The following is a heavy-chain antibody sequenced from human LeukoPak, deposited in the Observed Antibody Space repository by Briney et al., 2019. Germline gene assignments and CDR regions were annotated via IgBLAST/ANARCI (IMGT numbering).Heavy chain of an antibody. CDR3: ARGRVSAFDI. CDR2: TYYRSKWYI. V-gene: IGHV6-1*01. CDR1: GDSVSSNSVA. Sequence: SQTLSLTCAISGDSVSSNSVAWNWIRQSPSGGPEWLGRTYYRSKWYIDYADSVKSRITISPDTSKNQFSLQLNSMTPEDTAIYYCARGRVSAFDIWGQGTMVTVSS. D-gene: IGHD2-8*01. J-gene: IGHJ3*02.